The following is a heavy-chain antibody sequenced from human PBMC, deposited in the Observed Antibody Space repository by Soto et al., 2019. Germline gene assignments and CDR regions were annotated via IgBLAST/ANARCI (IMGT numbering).Heavy chain of an antibody. CDR2: ISTYTGDT. D-gene: IGHD2-15*01. J-gene: IGHJ6*02. CDR1: GHTLTTSG. CDR3: ATEMRILQFSPGKQGEYEPYGIDV. V-gene: IGHV1-18*04. Sequence: ASVKLSCKASGHTLTTSGVGWARHAPGQGLEWMGWISTYTGDTNYSQNRQGRVTLTIDTSTSTAYTELRSLSSDDTAVYYCATEMRILQFSPGKQGEYEPYGIDVWGQGTTVTVSS.